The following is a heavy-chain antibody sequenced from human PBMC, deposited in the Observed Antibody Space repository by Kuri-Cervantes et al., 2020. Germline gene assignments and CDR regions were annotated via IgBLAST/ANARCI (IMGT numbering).Heavy chain of an antibody. CDR2: ISSSSSTI. V-gene: IGHV3-48*02. Sequence: GESLKISCAASGFTFSSYSMNWVRQAPGKGPEWVSYISSSSSTIYYADSVKGRFTISRDNAKNSLYLQMNSLRDEDTAVYYCARERPYYYYGMDVWGQGTTVTVSS. J-gene: IGHJ6*02. CDR1: GFTFSSYS. CDR3: ARERPYYYYGMDV.